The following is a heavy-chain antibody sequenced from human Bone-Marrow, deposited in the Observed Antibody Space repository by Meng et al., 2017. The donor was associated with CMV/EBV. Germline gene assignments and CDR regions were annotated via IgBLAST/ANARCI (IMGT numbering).Heavy chain of an antibody. J-gene: IGHJ4*02. D-gene: IGHD6-6*01. V-gene: IGHV1-18*01. CDR1: GYIFTKYG. Sequence: ASVKVSCKASGYIFTKYGVNWMRQAPGQGPEWMGWISAYNGDTMYAPKVQGRVTMTTDTSTSTAYMELRGLRSDDTAVYYCASSRYSSSSWFDYWGQGTPVTVSS. CDR3: ASSRYSSSSWFDY. CDR2: ISAYNGDT.